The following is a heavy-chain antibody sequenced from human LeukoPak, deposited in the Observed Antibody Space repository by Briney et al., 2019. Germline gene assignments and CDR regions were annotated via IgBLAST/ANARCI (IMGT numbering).Heavy chain of an antibody. CDR2: ISSSSSTI. V-gene: IGHV3-48*04. CDR1: GFTFSSYS. D-gene: IGHD4-17*01. Sequence: GGSLRLSCAASGFTFSSYSMNWVRQAPGKGLEWVSYISSSSSTIYYADSVKGRFTISRDNAKNSLYLQMNSLRAEDTAVYYCARDRNRYGDFFDYWGQGTLVTVSS. CDR3: ARDRNRYGDFFDY. J-gene: IGHJ4*02.